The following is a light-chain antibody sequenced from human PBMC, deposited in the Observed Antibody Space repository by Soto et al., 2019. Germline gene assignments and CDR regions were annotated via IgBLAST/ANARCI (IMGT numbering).Light chain of an antibody. CDR2: ATS. J-gene: IGKJ1*01. CDR3: QQSYSTPRT. CDR1: QTISNF. Sequence: DIQMTQSPSSLSASVGERVTITCRASQTISNFLNWYQQRPGEAPKLLIYATSRLQRGVPSRFSGGGSGTDFTLTISSLQPEDFATYYCQQSYSTPRTFGQGTKVEIK. V-gene: IGKV1-39*01.